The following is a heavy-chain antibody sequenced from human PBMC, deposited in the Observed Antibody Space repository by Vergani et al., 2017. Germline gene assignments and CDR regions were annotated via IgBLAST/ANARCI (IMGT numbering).Heavy chain of an antibody. Sequence: QVQLVQSGAEVKKPGASVKVSCKASGYTFTSYGISWVRQAPGQGLEWMGWISGYNGNTNYVQKLQGKVTMTTDTSTSTAYMELRSLRSDDTAVYYCARSGVTIFGVVIIGYYDYMDVWGKGTTVTVSS. CDR1: GYTFTSYG. J-gene: IGHJ6*03. V-gene: IGHV1-18*01. D-gene: IGHD3-3*01. CDR2: ISGYNGNT. CDR3: ARSGVTIFGVVIIGYYDYMDV.